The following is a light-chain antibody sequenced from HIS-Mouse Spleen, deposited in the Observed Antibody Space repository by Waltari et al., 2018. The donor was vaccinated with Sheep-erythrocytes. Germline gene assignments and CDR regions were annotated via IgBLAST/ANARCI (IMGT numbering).Light chain of an antibody. CDR1: SSDVGGYNY. J-gene: IGLJ1*01. V-gene: IGLV2-11*01. Sequence: QSALTQPRSVSGSPGQSVTISCTGTSSDVGGYNYVSWYQQHQGKAPKLMIYDVSKRPSGVPVRFSGSKSGNTASLTISGLQAEDEADYSCCSYAGSYNHVFATGTKVTVL. CDR3: CSYAGSYNHV. CDR2: DVS.